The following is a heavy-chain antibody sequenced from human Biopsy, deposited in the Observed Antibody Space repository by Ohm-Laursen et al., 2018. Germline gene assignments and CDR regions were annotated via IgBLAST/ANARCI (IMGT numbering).Heavy chain of an antibody. Sequence: TLSLTCAVSGGSISGYYWSWIRQPPGKGLEWIGEINHRGYTDYNASLKGRVSISVDTSKNQLSLNLTSVTAADTAVFYCARSGQWARYYFDYWGHGTLVTASP. CDR2: INHRGYT. CDR3: ARSGQWARYYFDY. CDR1: GGSISGYY. V-gene: IGHV4-34*01. D-gene: IGHD6-19*01. J-gene: IGHJ4*01.